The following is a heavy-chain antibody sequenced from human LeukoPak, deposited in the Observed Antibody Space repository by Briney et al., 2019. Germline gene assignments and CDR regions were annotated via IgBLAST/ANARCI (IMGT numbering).Heavy chain of an antibody. CDR3: ARDRSGWYLSYYFDY. J-gene: IGHJ4*02. D-gene: IGHD6-19*01. CDR1: GYTFTGYY. Sequence: ASVKVSCKASGYTFTGYYMHWVRQAPGQGLEWMGWINPNSGGTNYAQKFQGRVTMTRDTSISTAYMELSRLRSDDTAVYYCARDRSGWYLSYYFDYWGQGTLVTVSS. V-gene: IGHV1-2*02. CDR2: INPNSGGT.